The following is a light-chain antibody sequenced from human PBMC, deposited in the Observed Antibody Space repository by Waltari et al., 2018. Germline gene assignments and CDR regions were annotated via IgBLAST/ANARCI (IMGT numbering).Light chain of an antibody. CDR3: QNHERLPAT. CDR2: GAS. V-gene: IGKV3-20*01. Sequence: EIVLKQSPRTLPLSTGERAPISCRANQSIGRYLAWYQQKPYQAPSLLIYGASSRATGIPGRFSCGGCGTDFSLTISRLEPEDFAVYYWQNHERLPATFGQGPRWKSN. J-gene: IGKJ1*01. CDR1: QSIGRY.